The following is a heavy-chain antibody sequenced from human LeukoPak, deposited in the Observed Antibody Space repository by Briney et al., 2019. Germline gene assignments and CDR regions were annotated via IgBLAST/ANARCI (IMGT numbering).Heavy chain of an antibody. D-gene: IGHD3-10*01. Sequence: SETLSLTCAVYGGSFSGYYWSWIRQPPGKGLEWIGEINHSGSTNYNPSLKSRVTISVDTSKNQFSLKLSSVTAADTAVYYCARHSGGSGSYYNDGFDYWGQGTLVTVSS. CDR1: GGSFSGYY. J-gene: IGHJ4*02. CDR2: INHSGST. CDR3: ARHSGGSGSYYNDGFDY. V-gene: IGHV4-34*01.